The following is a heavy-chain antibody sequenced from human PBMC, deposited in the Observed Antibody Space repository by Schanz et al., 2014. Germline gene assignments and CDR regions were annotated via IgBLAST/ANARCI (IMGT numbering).Heavy chain of an antibody. V-gene: IGHV3-30*19. CDR2: ILYDGSNK. CDR1: GFSLNTYG. D-gene: IGHD2-15*01. Sequence: QAQLMESGGGVVQPGTSLILSCSVSGFSLNTYGIHWFRQPAGKGLEWVAVILYDGSNKYYADSVKGRFTISRDNSKNTLYLQMNTLRAEDTAVYYCARDRGYCSGGSCLTFDYWGQGTLVTVSS. CDR3: ARDRGYCSGGSCLTFDY. J-gene: IGHJ4*02.